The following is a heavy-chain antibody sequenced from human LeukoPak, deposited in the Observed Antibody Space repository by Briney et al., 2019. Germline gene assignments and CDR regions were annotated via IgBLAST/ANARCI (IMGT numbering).Heavy chain of an antibody. D-gene: IGHD2-15*01. V-gene: IGHV3-7*01. J-gene: IGHJ4*02. CDR1: GFRFTGFW. Sequence: PGGSLRLSCAASGFRFTGFWMSWVRQAPGKGPEWVANINQESTETYYVDSVRARFTISRDNAKNSLSLQMNSLRVEDTAVYYCAREVDRSFGYWGQGNLVTVSS. CDR3: AREVDRSFGY. CDR2: INQESTET.